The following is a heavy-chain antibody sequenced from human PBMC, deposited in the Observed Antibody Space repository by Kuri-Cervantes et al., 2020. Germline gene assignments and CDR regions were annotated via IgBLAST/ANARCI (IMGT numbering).Heavy chain of an antibody. D-gene: IGHD1-26*01. CDR1: GGTFSNYT. CDR3: ATAGSYYEFVDY. J-gene: IGHJ4*02. Sequence: SVKVSCKASGGTFSNYTISWVRQAPGQGLEWMGRIIPILGIANYAQKFQGRVTMTEDTSTDTAYMELSSLRSEDTAVYYCATAGSYYEFVDYWGQGTLVTVSS. CDR2: IIPILGIA. V-gene: IGHV1-69*02.